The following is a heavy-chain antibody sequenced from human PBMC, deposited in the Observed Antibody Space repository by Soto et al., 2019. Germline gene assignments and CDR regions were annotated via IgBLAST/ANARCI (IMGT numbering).Heavy chain of an antibody. Sequence: QVHLVQSGAEVKKPGASVKVSCKGSGYTFTSYGITWVRQAPGQGLEWRGWISAHNGNTNYAQKLQGRVTVTRDTSTSTAYMELSSVISDDTAVYYCARGRYGDYWGQGALVTVSS. V-gene: IGHV1-18*01. CDR1: GYTFTSYG. CDR3: ARGRYGDY. CDR2: ISAHNGNT. D-gene: IGHD1-1*01. J-gene: IGHJ4*02.